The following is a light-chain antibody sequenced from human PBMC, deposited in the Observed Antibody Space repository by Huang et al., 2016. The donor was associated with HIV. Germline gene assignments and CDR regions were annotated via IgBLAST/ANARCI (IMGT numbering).Light chain of an antibody. CDR3: LQDYNYTVT. J-gene: IGKJ3*01. Sequence: AIQMTQSPSSLAAFVGSRVTITGRSSQGSSNDLGWYQQKPGQAPKLLIYAASSWQSGVPSRFSGSGSGTDFTLTISSLQPEDFATYYCLQDYNYTVTFGPGTKVDIK. V-gene: IGKV1-6*01. CDR1: QGSSND. CDR2: AAS.